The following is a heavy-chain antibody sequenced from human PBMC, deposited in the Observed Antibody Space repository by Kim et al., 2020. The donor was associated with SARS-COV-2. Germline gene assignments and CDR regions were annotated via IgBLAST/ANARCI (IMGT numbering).Heavy chain of an antibody. D-gene: IGHD6-13*01. V-gene: IGHV3-23*01. J-gene: IGHJ4*02. CDR3: AKRVVAAAGKKMYYFDY. Sequence: VKGRFHSSRDNSKNTLYLQMNSLRAEDTAVYYCAKRVVAAAGKKMYYFDYWGQGTLVTVSS.